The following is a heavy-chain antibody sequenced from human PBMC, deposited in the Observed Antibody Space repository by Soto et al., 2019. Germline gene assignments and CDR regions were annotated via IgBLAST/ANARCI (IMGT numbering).Heavy chain of an antibody. CDR3: ARVSRGWAFDI. CDR1: GGSISSGDYY. Sequence: SETLSLTCXVSGGSISSGDYYWSWIRQPPGKGLEWIGYIYYSGSTYYNPSLKSRVTISVDTSKNQFSLKLSSVTAADTAVYYCARVSRGWAFDIWGQGTMVTVSS. CDR2: IYYSGST. J-gene: IGHJ3*02. V-gene: IGHV4-30-4*01.